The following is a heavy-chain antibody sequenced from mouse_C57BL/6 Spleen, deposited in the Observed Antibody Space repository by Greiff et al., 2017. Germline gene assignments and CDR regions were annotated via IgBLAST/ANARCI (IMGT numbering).Heavy chain of an antibody. J-gene: IGHJ3*01. CDR1: GYTFTDYE. CDR2: IDPETGGT. D-gene: IGHD1-1*01. Sequence: VQLQQSGAELVRPGASVTLSCKASGYTFTDYEMHWVKQTPVPGLEWIGAIDPETGGTAYNQKFKGKAILTADKSSSTAYMELRSLTSEDSAVYYCPITTVVAKGWFAYWGQGTLVTVSA. CDR3: PITTVVAKGWFAY. V-gene: IGHV1-15*01.